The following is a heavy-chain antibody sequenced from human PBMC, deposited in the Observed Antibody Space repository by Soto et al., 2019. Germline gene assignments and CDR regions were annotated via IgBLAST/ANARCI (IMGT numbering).Heavy chain of an antibody. CDR3: TTDSYSTIIVVRFDY. CDR1: DFTFSNAW. D-gene: IGHD2-2*01. CDR2: IKSKTHGGTK. J-gene: IGHJ4*01. V-gene: IGHV3-15*07. Sequence: EVQVVESGGNLVKPGGSLRLSYAASDFTFSNAWINWVSQAPGKGMEWVGRIKSKTHGGTKDFAAPVKGRFAISRDDSKNMVYLQINSLQTEDTGIYYCTTDSYSTIIVVRFDYWGHGTLVSVSS.